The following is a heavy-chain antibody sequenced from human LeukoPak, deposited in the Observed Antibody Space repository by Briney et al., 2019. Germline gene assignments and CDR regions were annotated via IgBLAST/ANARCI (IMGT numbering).Heavy chain of an antibody. V-gene: IGHV4-31*03. D-gene: IGHD3-22*01. CDR3: ARESYYDSSGYYPDAFDI. CDR1: GGSISSGVYY. CDR2: IYYSGST. Sequence: SETLSLTCTVSGGSISSGVYYWSWIRQHPGKGLEWIGYIYYSGSTYYNPSLKSRATISVDTSKNQFSLKLSSATAADTAVYYCARESYYDSSGYYPDAFDIWGQGTMVTVSS. J-gene: IGHJ3*02.